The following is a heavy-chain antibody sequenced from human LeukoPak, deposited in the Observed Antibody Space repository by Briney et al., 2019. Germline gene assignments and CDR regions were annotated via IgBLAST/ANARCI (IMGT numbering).Heavy chain of an antibody. Sequence: ASVKVSCKASGYTFTSYDINWVRQATGQGLEWMGWMNPNSGNTDYAQKFQGRVTMTRNTSISTAYMELSSLRSEDTAVYYCARASPLLRYFDWWRTRLPGGGENDYWGQGTLVTVSS. D-gene: IGHD3-9*01. CDR1: GYTFTSYD. V-gene: IGHV1-8*01. CDR3: ARASPLLRYFDWWRTRLPGGGENDY. J-gene: IGHJ4*02. CDR2: MNPNSGNT.